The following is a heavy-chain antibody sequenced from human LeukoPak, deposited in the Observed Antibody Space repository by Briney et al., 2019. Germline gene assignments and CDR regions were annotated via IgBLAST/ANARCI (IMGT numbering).Heavy chain of an antibody. V-gene: IGHV4-59*01. J-gene: IGHJ3*02. CDR2: IYYRGTT. Sequence: SETLSLTCTVSGGSINNDYWSWIRQPPGKGLEWIGYIYYRGTTDYNSSLKSRVTISIDTSSNQSSLRLNSVTAADTAVYYCARRRWQLPYNTFDIWGQGTMVTVSS. D-gene: IGHD4-23*01. CDR3: ARRRWQLPYNTFDI. CDR1: GGSINNDY.